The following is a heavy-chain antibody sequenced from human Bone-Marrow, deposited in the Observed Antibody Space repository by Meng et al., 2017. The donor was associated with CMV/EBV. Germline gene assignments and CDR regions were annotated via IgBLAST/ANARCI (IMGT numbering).Heavy chain of an antibody. D-gene: IGHD3-10*01. CDR1: GGSFSGYY. V-gene: IGHV4-34*01. CDR3: ARDVLWFGELLDY. J-gene: IGHJ4*02. CDR2: INHSGST. Sequence: SETLSLTCAVYGGSFSGYYWSWIRQPPGKGLEWIGEINHSGSTNFNPSLKSGVTISVDTSKNQFSLKLSAVTAAGTAVYYCARDVLWFGELLDYWGQGTLVTVSS.